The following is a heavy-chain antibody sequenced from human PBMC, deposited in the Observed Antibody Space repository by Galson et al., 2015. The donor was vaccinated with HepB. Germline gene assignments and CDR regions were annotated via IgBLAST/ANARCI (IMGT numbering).Heavy chain of an antibody. CDR2: IYSGGST. D-gene: IGHD5-12*01. J-gene: IGHJ6*02. CDR3: ARVSGYDRYYYYYYGMDV. Sequence: SLRLSCAASGFTVSSNYMSWVRQAPGKGLEWVSVIYSGGSTYYADSVKGRFTISRDNSKNTLYLQMNSLRAEDTAVYYCARVSGYDRYYYYYYGMDVWGQGTTVTVSS. V-gene: IGHV3-53*01. CDR1: GFTVSSNY.